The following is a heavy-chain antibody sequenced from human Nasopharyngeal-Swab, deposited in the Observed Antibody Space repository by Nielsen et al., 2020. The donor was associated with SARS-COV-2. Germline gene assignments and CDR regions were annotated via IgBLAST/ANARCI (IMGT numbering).Heavy chain of an antibody. V-gene: IGHV3-7*01. CDR1: GFTFSGYW. CDR3: ARAGLSSWHFDY. J-gene: IGHJ4*02. D-gene: IGHD6-13*01. CDR2: IKQDASEM. Sequence: ESLKISCAASGFTFSGYWMSWVRQVPGKGLEWVANIKQDASEMYYVDSVKGRFTISRDNAKNSLYLQMNSLRAEDTAVYYCARAGLSSWHFDYWGQGTLVTVSS.